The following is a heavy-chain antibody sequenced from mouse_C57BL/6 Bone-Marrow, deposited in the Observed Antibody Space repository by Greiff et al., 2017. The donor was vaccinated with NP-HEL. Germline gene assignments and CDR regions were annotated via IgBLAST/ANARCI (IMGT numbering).Heavy chain of an antibody. CDR1: GYTFTSYD. Sequence: QVQLQQSGPELVKPGASVKLSCKASGYTFTSYDINWVKQRPGQGLEWIGWIYPRDGSTKYNEKFKGKATLTVDTSSSTAYMELHSLTSEVSAVYFCARGTAQAKAWFAYWGQGTLVTVSA. J-gene: IGHJ3*01. CDR3: ARGTAQAKAWFAY. V-gene: IGHV1-85*01. CDR2: IYPRDGST. D-gene: IGHD3-2*02.